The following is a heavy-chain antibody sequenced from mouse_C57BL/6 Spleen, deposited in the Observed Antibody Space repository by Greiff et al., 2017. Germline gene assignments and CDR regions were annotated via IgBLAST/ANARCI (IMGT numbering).Heavy chain of an antibody. Sequence: VQLQQSGAELVKPGASVKISCKASGYAFSSYWMNWVKQRPGKGLEWIGQIYPGDGDTNYNGKFKGKATLTADKSSSTAYMQLSSLTSEDSAVYFCARDHGSSPSWFAYWGQGTLVTVSA. CDR1: GYAFSSYW. CDR3: ARDHGSSPSWFAY. D-gene: IGHD1-1*01. CDR2: IYPGDGDT. V-gene: IGHV1-80*01. J-gene: IGHJ3*01.